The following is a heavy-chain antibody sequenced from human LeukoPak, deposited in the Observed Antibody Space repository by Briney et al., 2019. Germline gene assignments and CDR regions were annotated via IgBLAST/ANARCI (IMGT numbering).Heavy chain of an antibody. D-gene: IGHD3/OR15-3a*01. CDR1: GGSFSGYY. V-gene: IGHV4-34*01. Sequence: PSETLSLTCAVYGGSFSGYYWSWIRQPPGKGLEWIGEINHSGSTNYNPSLKSRVTISVDTSKNQFSLKLSSVTAADTAVYYCARAWPSLGTVDYWGQGTLVTASS. J-gene: IGHJ4*02. CDR2: INHSGST. CDR3: ARAWPSLGTVDY.